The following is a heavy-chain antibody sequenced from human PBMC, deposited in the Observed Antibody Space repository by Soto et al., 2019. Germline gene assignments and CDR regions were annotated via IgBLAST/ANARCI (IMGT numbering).Heavy chain of an antibody. J-gene: IGHJ4*02. CDR3: ARGGWSIYFDY. Sequence: PSETLSLTCTVSGGSISSGDYYWSWIRQPPGKGLEWIGYIYYSGSTYYNPSLKSRVTISVDTSKNQFSLKLSSVTAADTAVYYCARGGWSIYFDYWGQGTLVTGSS. CDR2: IYYSGST. V-gene: IGHV4-30-4*01. CDR1: GGSISSGDYY. D-gene: IGHD6-19*01.